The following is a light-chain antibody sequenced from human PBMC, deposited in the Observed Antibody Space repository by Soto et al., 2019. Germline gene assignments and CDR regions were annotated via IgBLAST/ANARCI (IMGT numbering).Light chain of an antibody. CDR3: AAWDDSLNEV. CDR2: SNN. CDR1: SSNIGTNT. Sequence: QSALTQAPPASGTPGQRVTISCSGSSSNIGTNTVNWYQQLPGTAPKLLIYSNNQRPSGVPDRFSGSKSGTSASLAISGLQSEDEADYYCAAWDDSLNEVFGTGTKVTVL. J-gene: IGLJ1*01. V-gene: IGLV1-44*01.